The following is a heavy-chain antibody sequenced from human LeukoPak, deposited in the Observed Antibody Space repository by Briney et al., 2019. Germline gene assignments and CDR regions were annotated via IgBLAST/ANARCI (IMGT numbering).Heavy chain of an antibody. V-gene: IGHV4-39*01. CDR3: ARLGGGSFSPQPDY. CDR2: IYYSGST. Sequence: KPSETLSLTCTVPGGSISSSTYYWGWIRQPPGKGLEWIGSIYYSGSTYYNPSLKSRVTIPVDTSKSEFSLKLSSVTAADTAVYYCARLGGGSFSPQPDYWGQGTLVTVSS. J-gene: IGHJ4*02. CDR1: GGSISSSTYY. D-gene: IGHD1-26*01.